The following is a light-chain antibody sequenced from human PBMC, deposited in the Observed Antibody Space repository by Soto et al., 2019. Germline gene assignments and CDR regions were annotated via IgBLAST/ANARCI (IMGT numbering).Light chain of an antibody. Sequence: EIVLTQSPGTLSLSAGERATLSCRASQSINNNYLSWYQQKPGQAPTVLIYGASSRAPGIPDRFSGSGSGTDFTLTISRLEPEGCAGYSCQPYDASPTFGQGTKVEIK. V-gene: IGKV3-20*01. J-gene: IGKJ1*01. CDR1: QSINNNY. CDR3: QPYDASPT. CDR2: GAS.